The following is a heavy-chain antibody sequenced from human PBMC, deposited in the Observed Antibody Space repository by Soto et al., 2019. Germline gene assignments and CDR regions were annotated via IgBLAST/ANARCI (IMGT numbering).Heavy chain of an antibody. J-gene: IGHJ6*02. CDR2: ISAYNGNT. D-gene: IGHD4-17*01. CDR1: GYTFTSYG. Sequence: ASVKVSCKASGYTFTSYGISWVRQAPGQGLEWMGWISAYNGNTNYAQKLQGRVTMTTDTSTSTAYMELRSLRSDDTAVYYCARAGSYGDYVGYYYGMDVWGQGTKVTVSS. V-gene: IGHV1-18*04. CDR3: ARAGSYGDYVGYYYGMDV.